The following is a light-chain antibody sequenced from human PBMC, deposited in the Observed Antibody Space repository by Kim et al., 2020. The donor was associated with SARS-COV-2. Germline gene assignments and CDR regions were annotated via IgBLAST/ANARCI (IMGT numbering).Light chain of an antibody. CDR2: GKN. J-gene: IGLJ3*02. V-gene: IGLV3-19*01. Sequence: VALGQTVRITCQGDRLRSYYASWYQQKPGQAPVLVIYGKNNRPSGIPDRFSGSSSGNTASLTITGAQAEDEADYCCNSRDSSGTWVFGGGTQLTVL. CDR3: NSRDSSGTWV. CDR1: RLRSYY.